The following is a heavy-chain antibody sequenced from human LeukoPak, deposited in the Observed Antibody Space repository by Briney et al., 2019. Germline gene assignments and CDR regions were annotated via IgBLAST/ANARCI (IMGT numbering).Heavy chain of an antibody. CDR2: ISSNGGST. D-gene: IGHD3-9*01. CDR1: GFTFSSYA. V-gene: IGHV3-64D*09. J-gene: IGHJ4*02. CDR3: VKGSNLRYFDWLNDY. Sequence: GGSLRLSCLASGFTFSSYAMHWVRQAPGKGLEYVSAISSNGGSTYYADSVKGRFTISRDNSKNTLYLQMSSLRAEDTAVYYCVKGSNLRYFDWLNDYWGQGTLVTVSS.